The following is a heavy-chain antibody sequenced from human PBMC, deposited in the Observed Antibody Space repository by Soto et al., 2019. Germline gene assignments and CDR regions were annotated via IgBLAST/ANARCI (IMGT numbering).Heavy chain of an antibody. CDR3: ARVRDLMTTVTTPSCYGMDV. Sequence: ASVKVSCKASGGTFSSYAISWVRQAPGQGLEWMGGIIPIFGTANYAQKFQGRVTITADESTSTAYMELSSLRSEDTAVYYCARVRDLMTTVTTPSCYGMDVWGQGTTVTVSS. V-gene: IGHV1-69*13. D-gene: IGHD4-4*01. CDR2: IIPIFGTA. CDR1: GGTFSSYA. J-gene: IGHJ6*02.